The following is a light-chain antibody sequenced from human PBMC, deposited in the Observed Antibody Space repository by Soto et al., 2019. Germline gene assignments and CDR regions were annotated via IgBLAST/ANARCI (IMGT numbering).Light chain of an antibody. V-gene: IGKV3-11*01. CDR3: QQRSNGPRRLT. CDR1: QSVSSY. Sequence: EIVLTQSPATLSLSPGERATLSCRASQSVSSYLAWYQQKPGQAPRLLIYDASNRATGIPARFSGSGSGTDFTLTRSSLEPEDFAVYYCQQRSNGPRRLTFGPGTQVDI. CDR2: DAS. J-gene: IGKJ3*01.